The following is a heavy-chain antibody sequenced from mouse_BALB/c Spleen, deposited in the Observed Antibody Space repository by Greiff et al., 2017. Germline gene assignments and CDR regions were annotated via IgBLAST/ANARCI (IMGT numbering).Heavy chain of an antibody. CDR3: ASYDGYYFDY. CDR1: GFSLTSYG. J-gene: IGHJ2*01. D-gene: IGHD2-3*01. CDR2: IWSGGST. Sequence: VQLPESGPGLVQPSQSLSITCTVSGFSLTSYGVHWVRQSPGKGLEWLGVIWSGGSTDYNAAFISRLSISKDNSKSQVFFKMNSLQANDTAIYYCASYDGYYFDYWGQGTTLTVSS. V-gene: IGHV2-2*02.